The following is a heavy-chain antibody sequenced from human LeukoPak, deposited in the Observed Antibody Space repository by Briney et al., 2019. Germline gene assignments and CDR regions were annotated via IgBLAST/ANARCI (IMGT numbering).Heavy chain of an antibody. V-gene: IGHV4-59*01. CDR1: GGSISSYY. Sequence: SETLSLTCTGSGGSISSYYWNWIRQPPGKGLEWIGYIYYSGSTNYNPSLKSRVTISVDTSKNQFSLTLSSVTAADTAVYYCARAGRTDGYKSYFDYWGQGTLVTVSS. CDR2: IYYSGST. D-gene: IGHD5-24*01. J-gene: IGHJ4*02. CDR3: ARAGRTDGYKSYFDY.